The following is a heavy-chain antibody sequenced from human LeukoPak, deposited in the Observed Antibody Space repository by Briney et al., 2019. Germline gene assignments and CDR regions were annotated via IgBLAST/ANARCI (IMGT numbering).Heavy chain of an antibody. J-gene: IGHJ4*02. D-gene: IGHD2-21*02. V-gene: IGHV3-7*01. CDR1: EFTFSSYW. CDR2: IKQDGSEK. Sequence: GGSLRLSCAASEFTFSSYWMSWVRQAPGKGLEWVANIKQDGSEKYYVDSVKGRFTISRDNSKNTVFLQMNSLSTEDTAVYYCAKDISGGDCPDYWGQGTLVTVSS. CDR3: AKDISGGDCPDY.